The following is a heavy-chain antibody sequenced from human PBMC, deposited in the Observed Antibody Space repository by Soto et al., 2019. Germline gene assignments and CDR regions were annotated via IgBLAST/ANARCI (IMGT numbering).Heavy chain of an antibody. CDR1: GASVSHGY. D-gene: IGHD3-22*01. CDR2: MYFGGSF. V-gene: IGHV4-59*02. J-gene: IGHJ5*02. Sequence: QMQLQASGPGLVKPSETLSLTCNVSGASVSHGYWSWIRLPPGKALEWIGFMYFGGSFNYNPSLSSRATISVETSKQLFSMKLTSVTASDTAVYYCARSYYDSTGFAVDPWGQGTLGTVSS. CDR3: ARSYYDSTGFAVDP.